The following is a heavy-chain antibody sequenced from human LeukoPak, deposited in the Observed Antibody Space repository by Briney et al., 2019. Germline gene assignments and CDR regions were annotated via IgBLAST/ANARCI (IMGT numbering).Heavy chain of an antibody. J-gene: IGHJ4*02. V-gene: IGHV3-7*01. CDR2: IKQDGSEK. CDR1: GFTFSNYW. D-gene: IGHD4-23*01. Sequence: GGSLRLSCAASGFTFSNYWMSWVRQAPGKGLEWEANIKQDGSEKYYVDSVKGRFTISRDNAKNSLYLQMNSLRAEDTAVYYCARDSVEASNYFDYWGQGTLVTVSS. CDR3: ARDSVEASNYFDY.